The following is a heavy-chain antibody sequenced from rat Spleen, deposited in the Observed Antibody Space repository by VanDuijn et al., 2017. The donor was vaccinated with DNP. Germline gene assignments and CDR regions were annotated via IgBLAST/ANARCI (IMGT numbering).Heavy chain of an antibody. V-gene: IGHV3-3*01. J-gene: IGHJ2*01. D-gene: IGHD4-4*01. CDR1: GYSITSNYK. CDR3: TIQRGVFDY. Sequence: EVQLQESGPGLVKPSQSLSLTCSVTGYSITSNYKWSWIRKFPGNELEWMGYINHEGSTNYNPCLKSRFTITRDTSKNQFFLQVNSVRCEDTATYYCTIQRGVFDYWGQGVMVTVSS. CDR2: INHEGST.